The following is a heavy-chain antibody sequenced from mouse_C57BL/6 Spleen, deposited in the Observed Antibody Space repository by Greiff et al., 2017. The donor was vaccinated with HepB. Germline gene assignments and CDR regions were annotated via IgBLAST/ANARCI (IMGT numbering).Heavy chain of an antibody. D-gene: IGHD1-1*01. CDR1: GYTFTDYN. J-gene: IGHJ3*01. Sequence: EVQLQQSGPELVKPGASVKMSCKASGYTFTDYNMHWVKQSHGKSLEWIGYINPNNGGTSYNQKFKGTATLTVNKSSSTAYMELRSLTSVDSAVYDCAPIYYYGSPWFAYWGQGTLVTVAA. CDR3: APIYYYGSPWFAY. CDR2: INPNNGGT. V-gene: IGHV1-22*01.